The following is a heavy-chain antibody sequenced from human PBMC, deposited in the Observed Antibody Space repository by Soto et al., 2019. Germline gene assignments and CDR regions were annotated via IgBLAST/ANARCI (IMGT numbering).Heavy chain of an antibody. CDR3: ARAGDFWSASFDY. D-gene: IGHD3-3*01. V-gene: IGHV3-11*06. CDR1: GFTFSDYY. CDR2: ISTSSSYT. Sequence: QVQLVESGGGLVKPGGSLRLSCAASGFTFSDYYMSWIRQAPGKGLQWISYISTSSSYTNYAASVQGRFTISRDNAKSSLYRQMHSLRAEDTAVYFCARAGDFWSASFDYWGQGALVTVTS. J-gene: IGHJ4*02.